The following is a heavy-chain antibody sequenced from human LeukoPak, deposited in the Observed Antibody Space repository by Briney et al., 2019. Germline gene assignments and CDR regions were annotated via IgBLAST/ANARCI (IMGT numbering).Heavy chain of an antibody. D-gene: IGHD3-22*01. CDR2: INPDGTNI. CDR1: GFTFSADW. CDR3: ARDGGYHSSGPFDY. J-gene: IGHJ4*02. V-gene: IGHV3-74*03. Sequence: GGSLRLSCVDSGFTFSADWFHWVRQAPGKGLMWVSRINPDGTNIMYADSVKGRFTISRDNSKNTLYLQMNSLRAEDTAVYYCARDGGYHSSGPFDYWGQGTLVTVSS.